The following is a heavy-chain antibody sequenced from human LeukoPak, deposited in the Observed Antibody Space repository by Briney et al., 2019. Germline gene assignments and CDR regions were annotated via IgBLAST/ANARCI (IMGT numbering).Heavy chain of an antibody. J-gene: IGHJ4*02. CDR3: ARGFLEDYYGSGAGY. D-gene: IGHD3-10*01. Sequence: PSETLSLTCAVSGYSISSGYYWSWIRQPPGKGLEWIGSIYHSGSTYYNPSLKSRVTISVDTSKNQFSLKLSSVTAADTAVYYCARGFLEDYYGSGAGYWGQGTLVTVSS. CDR2: IYHSGST. CDR1: GYSISSGYY. V-gene: IGHV4-38-2*01.